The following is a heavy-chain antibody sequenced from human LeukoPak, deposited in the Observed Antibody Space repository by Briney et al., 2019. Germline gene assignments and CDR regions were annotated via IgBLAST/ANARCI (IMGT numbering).Heavy chain of an antibody. D-gene: IGHD6-6*01. CDR3: AKDNMAAARQTFDY. CDR1: GFSFCSYA. V-gene: IGHV3-23*01. Sequence: PGGCLRLSCAPSGFSFCSYATSWVRPAPGRGLEWVSDISGSGDSTYYADSVEGRFTISRDNSKNTLYLQMNSLRAEDTAVYYCAKDNMAAARQTFDYWGQGTLVTVSA. J-gene: IGHJ4*02. CDR2: ISGSGDST.